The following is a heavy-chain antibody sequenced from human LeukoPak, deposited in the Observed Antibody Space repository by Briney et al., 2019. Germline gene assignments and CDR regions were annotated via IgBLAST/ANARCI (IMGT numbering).Heavy chain of an antibody. D-gene: IGHD3-10*01. CDR2: MYYSGST. J-gene: IGHJ4*02. V-gene: IGHV4-59*01. CDR1: GGSISSYH. CDR3: ARLADYYGSGSYYNGSDY. Sequence: SETLSLTCTVSGGSISSYHWNWIRQPPGKGLEWIGYMYYSGSTNYNPSLKSRVTISVDTSKNQFSLKLSSVTAADTAVYYCARLADYYGSGSYYNGSDYWGQGTLVTVSS.